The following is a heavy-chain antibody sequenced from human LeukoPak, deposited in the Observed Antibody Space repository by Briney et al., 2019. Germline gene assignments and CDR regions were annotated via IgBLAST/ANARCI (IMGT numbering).Heavy chain of an antibody. CDR1: GGSVSSYY. CDR2: VYYSGST. Sequence: SETLSLTCTVSGGSVSSYYWSWMRQSPGKGLEWIGYVYYSGSTNYNPALKSRVTISLDTSENQFSLKLSTVTAADTAVYYCAREANSPTARYWYFDLWGRGTQVTVSS. CDR3: AREANSPTARYWYFDL. D-gene: IGHD2-21*01. J-gene: IGHJ2*01. V-gene: IGHV4-59*02.